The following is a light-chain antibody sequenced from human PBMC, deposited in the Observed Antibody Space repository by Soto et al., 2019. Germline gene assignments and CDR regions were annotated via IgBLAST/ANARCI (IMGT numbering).Light chain of an antibody. Sequence: DIQLTQSPSFLSASLGDRFSITCRASQGISNYLAWYQQKPGKAPNLLIHTASSLQTGVPSRFIGSGSGTDFTLTISRLQPEDFATYYCQQSYSTPLTFGQGTKVDIK. CDR1: QGISNY. J-gene: IGKJ1*01. CDR3: QQSYSTPLT. V-gene: IGKV1-39*01. CDR2: TAS.